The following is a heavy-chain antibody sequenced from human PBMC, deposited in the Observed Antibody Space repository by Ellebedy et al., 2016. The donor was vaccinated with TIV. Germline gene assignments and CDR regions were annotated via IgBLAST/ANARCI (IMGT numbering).Heavy chain of an antibody. J-gene: IGHJ6*02. CDR3: AKKVAPATATYGMDV. CDR1: GLTFSSHA. D-gene: IGHD2-2*01. CDR2: ITESGGNT. V-gene: IGHV3-23*01. Sequence: PGGSLRLSCAASGLTFSSHAMSWVRQAPGKGLEWVSSITESGGNTYYADSVKGRFTTSRDNSKNTLYLQMNSLRAEDTAVYYCAKKVAPATATYGMDVWGQGTTVTVS.